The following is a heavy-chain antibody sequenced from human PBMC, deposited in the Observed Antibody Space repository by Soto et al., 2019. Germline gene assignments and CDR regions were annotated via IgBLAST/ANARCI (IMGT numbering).Heavy chain of an antibody. CDR2: ISGSGGST. CDR3: AKGGYYDSSGYYDY. CDR1: GFTFSSYA. V-gene: IGHV3-23*01. J-gene: IGHJ4*02. D-gene: IGHD3-22*01. Sequence: GGSLRLSCAASGFTFSSYAMSWVRQAPGKGLEWVSAISGSGGSTYYADSVKGRFTISRDNSKNTLYLQMNSLRAEDTAVYYCAKGGYYDSSGYYDYWGQGTLVTVSS.